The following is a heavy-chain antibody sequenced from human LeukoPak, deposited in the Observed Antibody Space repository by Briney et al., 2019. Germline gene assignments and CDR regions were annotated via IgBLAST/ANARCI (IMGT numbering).Heavy chain of an antibody. D-gene: IGHD6-19*01. CDR1: GYTFTSYG. CDR3: ARESSGWYYFDY. CDR2: ISSNSDNT. V-gene: IGHV1-18*01. J-gene: IGHJ4*02. Sequence: ASVKASCKATGYTFTSYGISWVRQAPGQGLEWMGWISSNSDNTNYAQKLQGRVTMTTDTSTSTAYMELRSLRSDDTAVYYCARESSGWYYFDYWGQGTLVTVSS.